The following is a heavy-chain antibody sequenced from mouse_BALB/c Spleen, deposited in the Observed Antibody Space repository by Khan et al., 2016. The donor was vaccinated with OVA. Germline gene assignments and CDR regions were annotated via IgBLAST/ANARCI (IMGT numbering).Heavy chain of an antibody. D-gene: IGHD2-10*01. Sequence: QVQLQQSGPGLVAPSQSLSITCTISGFSLTNSGVHWVRQPPGKGLEWLVVIWSDGSTTYNSALKSRLTISKDNSESQVFLKMNSLQTDDTAMYFCARQPYYHYNIMDYWGQGTSVTVSS. J-gene: IGHJ4*01. CDR3: ARQPYYHYNIMDY. CDR2: IWSDGST. CDR1: GFSLTNSG. V-gene: IGHV2-6-1*01.